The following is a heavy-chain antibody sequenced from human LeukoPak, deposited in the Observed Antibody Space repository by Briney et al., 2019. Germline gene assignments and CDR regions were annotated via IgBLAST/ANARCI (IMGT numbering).Heavy chain of an antibody. D-gene: IGHD2-15*01. CDR1: GFTFSSYW. CDR2: IKQDGSEK. CDR3: ARYCSGGSCTYYYYGMDV. Sequence: GGSLRLSCAASGFTFSSYWMSWVRQAPGKGLDWVANIKQDGSEKYYVDSVKGRFTISRDNAKNSLYLQMNSLRAEDTAVYYCARYCSGGSCTYYYYGMDVWGKGTTVTVSS. V-gene: IGHV3-7*03. J-gene: IGHJ6*04.